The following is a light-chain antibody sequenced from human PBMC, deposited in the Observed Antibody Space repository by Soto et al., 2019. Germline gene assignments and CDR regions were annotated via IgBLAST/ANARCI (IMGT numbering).Light chain of an antibody. CDR2: SAS. CDR1: QSVDIY. V-gene: IGKV3-11*01. CDR3: QQRRSWPLT. J-gene: IGKJ4*01. Sequence: EIVLTQSPATLSFSPGERATLSCRASQSVDIYLAWYQQKPGQAPRLLIYSASNRATGTPARFSGSGSGTDFTLTISSLEPDDFAVYYCQQRRSWPLTFGGGTKVEIK.